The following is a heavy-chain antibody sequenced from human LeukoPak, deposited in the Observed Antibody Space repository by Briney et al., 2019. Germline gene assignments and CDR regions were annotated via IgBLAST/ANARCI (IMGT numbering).Heavy chain of an antibody. Sequence: SVKVSCKASGGTFSSYAISWVRQAPGQGLEWMGGIIPIFGTANYAQKFQGRVTITADESTSTAYMELSSLRSEDTAVYYCARGVLLWFGESNYYYYYMDVWGKGTTVTISS. V-gene: IGHV1-69*13. CDR2: IIPIFGTA. CDR1: GGTFSSYA. D-gene: IGHD3-10*01. J-gene: IGHJ6*03. CDR3: ARGVLLWFGESNYYYYYMDV.